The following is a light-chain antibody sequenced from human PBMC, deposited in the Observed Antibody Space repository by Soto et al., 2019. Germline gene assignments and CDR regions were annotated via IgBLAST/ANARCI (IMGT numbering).Light chain of an antibody. Sequence: DIVMTQSPLSLPVTPGEPASISCRSSQSLLHGNGYNYLDWYLQKPGQSPQLLIYLASKRASGVPDRFSGSGSGTDFTLKISRVEADDVGVYYCMQALQTTWTLGQGTKVEIK. J-gene: IGKJ1*01. CDR2: LAS. V-gene: IGKV2-28*01. CDR3: MQALQTTWT. CDR1: QSLLHGNGYNY.